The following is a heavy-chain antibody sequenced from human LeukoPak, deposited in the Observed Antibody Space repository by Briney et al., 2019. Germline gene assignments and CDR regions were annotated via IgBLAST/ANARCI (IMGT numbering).Heavy chain of an antibody. CDR1: GFTFSRYS. CDR2: ISGSSSYI. J-gene: IGHJ4*02. CDR3: AKGPVGSGWYYFDY. V-gene: IGHV3-21*04. Sequence: GGSLRLSCAASGFTFSRYSMNWVRQAPGKGLEWVSSISGSSSYIYYADSVKGRLTISRDNAKNSLYLQMNSLRAEDTAVYYCAKGPVGSGWYYFDYWGQGTLVTVSS. D-gene: IGHD6-19*01.